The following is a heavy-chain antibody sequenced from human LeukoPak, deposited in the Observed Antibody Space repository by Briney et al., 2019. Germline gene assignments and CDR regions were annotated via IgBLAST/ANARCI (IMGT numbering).Heavy chain of an antibody. Sequence: PGGSLRLSCAASGFTFSDYYMSWIRQAPGKGLEWIGNIYHSGNTHYNPSLKSRATISVDTSKNQFSLKLSAVPAADTAVYYCARLTTVTTNVVFDYWGLGTLVTVSS. CDR3: ARLTTVTTNVVFDY. CDR1: GFTFSDYY. D-gene: IGHD4-17*01. V-gene: IGHV4-38-2*01. CDR2: IYHSGNT. J-gene: IGHJ4*02.